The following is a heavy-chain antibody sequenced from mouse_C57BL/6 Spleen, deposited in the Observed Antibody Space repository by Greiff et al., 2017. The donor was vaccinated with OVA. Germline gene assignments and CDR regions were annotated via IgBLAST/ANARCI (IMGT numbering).Heavy chain of an antibody. V-gene: IGHV1-82*01. CDR3: SRNSDETYFDY. D-gene: IGHD3-1*01. CDR1: GYAFSSSW. CDR2: IYPGDGDT. J-gene: IGHJ2*01. Sequence: VKLQQSGPELVKPGASVKISCKASGYAFSSSWMNWVKQRPGKGLEWIGRIYPGDGDTNYNGKFKGKATLTADKSSSTAYMQLSSLTSEDSAVYFFSRNSDETYFDYWGQGTTLTVSS.